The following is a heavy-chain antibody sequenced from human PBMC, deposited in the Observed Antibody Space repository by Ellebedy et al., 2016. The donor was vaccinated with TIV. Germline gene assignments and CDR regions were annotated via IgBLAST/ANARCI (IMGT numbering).Heavy chain of an antibody. CDR3: ARVMSGSYYVDY. J-gene: IGHJ4*02. CDR1: GYTFTSYD. V-gene: IGHV1-8*01. Sequence: ASVKVSXXASGYTFTSYDINWVRQAIGQGLEWMGWMNPNSGNTGYAQKFQGRVTMTRNTSISTAYMELSSLRSEDTAVYYCARVMSGSYYVDYWGQGTLVTVSS. CDR2: MNPNSGNT. D-gene: IGHD1-26*01.